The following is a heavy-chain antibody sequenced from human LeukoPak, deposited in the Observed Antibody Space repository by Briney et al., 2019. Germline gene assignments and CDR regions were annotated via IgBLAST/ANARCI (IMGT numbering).Heavy chain of an antibody. CDR1: GFTFSSYG. V-gene: IGHV3-20*04. CDR2: INWNGGST. CDR3: ARDPPIYGSGSYDY. J-gene: IGHJ4*02. D-gene: IGHD3-10*01. Sequence: GGSLRLSCAASGFTFSSYGMHWVRQAPGKGLEWVSGINWNGGSTGYADSVKGRFTISRDNAKKSLYLQMNSLRAEDTALYYCARDPPIYGSGSYDYWGQGTLVTVSS.